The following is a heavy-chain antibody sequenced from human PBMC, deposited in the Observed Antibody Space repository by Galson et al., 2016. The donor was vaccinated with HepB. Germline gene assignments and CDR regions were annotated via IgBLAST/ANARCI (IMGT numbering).Heavy chain of an antibody. CDR3: ARVGVSWNDVWYFDL. J-gene: IGHJ2*01. V-gene: IGHV1-69*04. CDR2: IIPSLGVA. D-gene: IGHD1-1*01. Sequence: SAKVSCKASGGTFSKYSINWVRQAPGQGLEWMGRIIPSLGVANYAEKFQGRVTITADKVTSTVYLEVSSLTSEDTAVYYCARVGVSWNDVWYFDLWGRGTLVTVSS. CDR1: GGTFSKYS.